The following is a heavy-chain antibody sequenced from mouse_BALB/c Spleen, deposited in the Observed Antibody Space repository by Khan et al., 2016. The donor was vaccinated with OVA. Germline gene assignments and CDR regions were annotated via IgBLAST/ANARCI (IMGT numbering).Heavy chain of an antibody. CDR3: ARGGWDVFAY. CDR2: IYPGSDST. V-gene: IGHV1-77*01. CDR1: GYIFTDYV. Sequence: QVRLQQSGPELVKPGASVKMSCKASGYIFTDYVMNWVKQRTGQGLEWIGQIYPGSDSTYYNEKFKDKATLTADRSSSTAYMQLNSLTSEDSAVDFCARGGWDVFAYWGQGTLVTVSA. D-gene: IGHD4-1*01. J-gene: IGHJ3*01.